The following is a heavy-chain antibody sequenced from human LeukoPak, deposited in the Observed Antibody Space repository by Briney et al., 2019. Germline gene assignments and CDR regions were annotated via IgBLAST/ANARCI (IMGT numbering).Heavy chain of an antibody. CDR3: ARWGSSRTSCFSYSCWYMDV. CDR1: GFTFSTYA. D-gene: IGHD2-2*01. Sequence: PGGSLRLSCAASGFTFSTYAMTWVRQAPGKGLEWVSSISGSGGSAYYADSVKGRFTISRDNSKNTLYLQMNSLRAEDTAVYYCARWGSSRTSCFSYSCWYMDVWGEGTTVTVSS. V-gene: IGHV3-23*01. CDR2: ISGSGGSA. J-gene: IGHJ6*03.